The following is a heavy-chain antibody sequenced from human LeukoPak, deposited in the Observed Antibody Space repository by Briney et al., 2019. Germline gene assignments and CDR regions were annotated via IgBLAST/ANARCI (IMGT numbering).Heavy chain of an antibody. D-gene: IGHD3-22*01. Sequence: ASVKVSCKTSGYTFTTYGIIWVRQAPGQGLEWMGWISAYNGNTNYAQNAQGRVTMTTDTSTSTAYMELRSLRSDDTALYYCARWLRGYNDWFDPWGQGTLVTVSS. V-gene: IGHV1-18*01. CDR3: ARWLRGYNDWFDP. CDR2: ISAYNGNT. CDR1: GYTFTTYG. J-gene: IGHJ5*02.